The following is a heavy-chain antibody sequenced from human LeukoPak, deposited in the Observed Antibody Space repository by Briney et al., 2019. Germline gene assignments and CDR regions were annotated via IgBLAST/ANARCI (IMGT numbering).Heavy chain of an antibody. J-gene: IGHJ4*02. V-gene: IGHV4-34*01. CDR1: GGSFSGYY. Sequence: SETLSLTCAVYGGSFSGYYWSWIRQPPGKGLEWIGEINHSGSINYNPSLKSRVTISVDTSKNQFSLKLSSVTAADTAVYYCARGGVRYFDWLLFYFDYWGQGTLVTVSS. CDR3: ARGGVRYFDWLLFYFDY. CDR2: INHSGSI. D-gene: IGHD3-9*01.